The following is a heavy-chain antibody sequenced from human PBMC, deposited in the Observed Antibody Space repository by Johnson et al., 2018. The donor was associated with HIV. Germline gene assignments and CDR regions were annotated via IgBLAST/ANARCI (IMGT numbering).Heavy chain of an antibody. CDR3: ARAIAAAGTVGVDAFDI. V-gene: IGHV3-20*04. J-gene: IGHJ3*02. Sequence: VQLVESGGGLVKPGGSLRLSCAASGFTFDDYGMSWVRQAPGKGLEWVSGINWNGGSTGYADSVKGRFTISRDNAKNSLYLQMKSLRAEDTAVYYCARAIAAAGTVGVDAFDIWGQGTMVTVSS. CDR2: INWNGGST. D-gene: IGHD6-13*01. CDR1: GFTFDDYG.